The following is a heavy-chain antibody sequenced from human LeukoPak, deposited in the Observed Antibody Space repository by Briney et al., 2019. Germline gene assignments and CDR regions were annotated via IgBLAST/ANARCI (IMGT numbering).Heavy chain of an antibody. D-gene: IGHD2/OR15-2a*01. J-gene: IGHJ4*02. CDR2: ISGSGGST. V-gene: IGHV3-23*01. Sequence: GGSLRLSCAASGFTFSSYGMHWVRQAPGKGLEWVSAISGSGGSTYYANSVKGRFTISRDNSRNTLYLQMNSLRAEDTAVYYCAKGQVFQCDYWGQGTLVTVSS. CDR1: GFTFSSYG. CDR3: AKGQVFQCDY.